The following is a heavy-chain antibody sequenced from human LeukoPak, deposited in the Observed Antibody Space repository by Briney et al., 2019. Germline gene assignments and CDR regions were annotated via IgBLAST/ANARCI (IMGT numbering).Heavy chain of an antibody. Sequence: SETLSLTCNVSGGSISSYYWSWIRQPPGKGLEWIGYIYYSGSTNYNPSLKSRVTISVDTSKNQFSLKLSSVTAADTAVYYCARRTQWLVPDEANWFDPWGQGTLVTVSS. CDR3: ARRTQWLVPDEANWFDP. CDR2: IYYSGST. J-gene: IGHJ5*02. V-gene: IGHV4-59*12. D-gene: IGHD6-19*01. CDR1: GGSISSYY.